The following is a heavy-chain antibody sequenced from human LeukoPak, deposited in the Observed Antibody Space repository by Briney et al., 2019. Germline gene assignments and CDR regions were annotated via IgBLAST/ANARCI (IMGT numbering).Heavy chain of an antibody. D-gene: IGHD6-19*01. CDR1: GFTFSSYS. CDR2: ISSSSSYI. V-gene: IGHV3-21*01. CDR3: ARGHSSGWYGWFDP. Sequence: PGGSLRLSCAASGFTFSSYSMNWVRQAPGKGLEWVSSISSSSSYIYYADSVKGRFTISRDNAKNSLYLQMNSLRAEDTAVYYCARGHSSGWYGWFDPWGQGTLVTVSS. J-gene: IGHJ5*02.